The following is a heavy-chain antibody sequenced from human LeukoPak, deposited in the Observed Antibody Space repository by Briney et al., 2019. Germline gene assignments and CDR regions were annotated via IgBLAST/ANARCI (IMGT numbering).Heavy chain of an antibody. D-gene: IGHD3-3*01. CDR1: GGTFGSYA. CDR3: ARAVPEWSGAFDI. CDR2: IIPIFGTA. V-gene: IGHV1-69*05. Sequence: SVKVSCKASGGTFGSYAISWVRQAPGQGLEWMGRIIPIFGTANYAQKFQGRVTITTDESTSTAYMELSSLRSEDTAVYYCARAVPEWSGAFDIWGQGTMVTVSS. J-gene: IGHJ3*02.